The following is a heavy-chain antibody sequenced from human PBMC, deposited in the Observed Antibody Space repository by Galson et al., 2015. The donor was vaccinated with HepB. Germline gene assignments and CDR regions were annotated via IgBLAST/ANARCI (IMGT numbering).Heavy chain of an antibody. CDR3: ARDQPPYYYDSSGFYVRH. Sequence: SLRLSCAASGFTFSDYAMSWVRQAPGKGLEWVSAISGSGRSTYYADSVKGRFTISRDTSRNTVSLQMNGLRADDTAVDYCARDQPPYYYDSSGFYVRHGGQGTRVTVSS. J-gene: IGHJ1*01. CDR1: GFTFSDYA. D-gene: IGHD3-22*01. V-gene: IGHV3-23*01. CDR2: ISGSGRST.